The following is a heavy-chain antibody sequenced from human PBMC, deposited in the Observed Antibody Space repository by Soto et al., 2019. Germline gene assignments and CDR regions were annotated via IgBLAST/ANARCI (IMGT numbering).Heavy chain of an antibody. D-gene: IGHD4-17*01. Sequence: ASVKVSCKASGYTFTSYAMHWVRQAPGQRLEWMGWINAGNGNTKYSQKFQGRVTITRDTSASTAYMELSSLRSEDTAVYYCARPMTTVTHYYYYVRAVWAQGPRVTAPS. CDR2: INAGNGNT. CDR1: GYTFTSYA. V-gene: IGHV1-3*01. J-gene: IGHJ6*02. CDR3: ARPMTTVTHYYYYVRAV.